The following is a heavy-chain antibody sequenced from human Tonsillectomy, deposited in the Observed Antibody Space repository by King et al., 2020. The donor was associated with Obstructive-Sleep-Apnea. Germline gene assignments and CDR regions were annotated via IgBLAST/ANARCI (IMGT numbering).Heavy chain of an antibody. CDR3: ARVGSFLWFDF. V-gene: IGHV3-11*06. Sequence: VQLVESGGGFVKPGGSLRLSCAASGFNFRDYYMIWIRQAPGKGLEWVSYIRTTSDYIRYADSVKGRFTISRDNAKNSVYLQMNSLRAEDTGVYFCARVGSFLWFDFWRQGTLVTVSS. D-gene: IGHD2-21*01. CDR1: GFNFRDYY. J-gene: IGHJ4*02. CDR2: IRTTSDYI.